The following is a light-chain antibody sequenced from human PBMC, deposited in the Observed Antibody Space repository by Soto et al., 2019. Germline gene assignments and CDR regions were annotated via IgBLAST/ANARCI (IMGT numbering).Light chain of an antibody. Sequence: DTVMTQTPLSLSVTPGQPASISCKSSQSLLYRNGRTYLYLYLQKPGQPPKLLIYDVSNRFSGVPDRISGSGSGTDFTLKISRVEAEDVGVYYCMQSIQQYTFGQGTKLEIK. J-gene: IGKJ2*01. CDR1: QSLLYRNGRTY. CDR3: MQSIQQYT. V-gene: IGKV2D-29*01. CDR2: DVS.